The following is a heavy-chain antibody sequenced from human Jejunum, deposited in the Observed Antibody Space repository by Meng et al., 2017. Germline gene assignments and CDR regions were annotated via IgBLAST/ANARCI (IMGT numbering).Heavy chain of an antibody. D-gene: IGHD6-19*01. CDR1: GDSVNTHYY. V-gene: IGHV4-61*01. CDR2: IYHSGSA. Sequence: SETLSLTCTVSGDSVNTHYYWSWIRQSPEKGLELIGYIYHSGSANYNPSLKNRVTISVDTSRNQFSMKLNSLTAADTAVYYCARMIGSGPFDHWGQGSRVNVSS. CDR3: ARMIGSGPFDH. J-gene: IGHJ4*02.